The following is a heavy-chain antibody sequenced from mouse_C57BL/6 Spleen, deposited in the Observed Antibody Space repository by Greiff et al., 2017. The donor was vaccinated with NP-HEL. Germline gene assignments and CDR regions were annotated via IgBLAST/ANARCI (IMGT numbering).Heavy chain of an antibody. J-gene: IGHJ4*01. Sequence: EVQLVESGGDLVKPGGSLKLSCAASGFTFSSYGMSWVRQTPDKRLEWVATISSGGSYTYYPDSVKGRFTLSRDNAKNTLYLQMSSLKSEDTAMYYCARHEEPYAMDYWGQGTSVTVSS. CDR2: ISSGGSYT. CDR3: ARHEEPYAMDY. CDR1: GFTFSSYG. V-gene: IGHV5-6*01.